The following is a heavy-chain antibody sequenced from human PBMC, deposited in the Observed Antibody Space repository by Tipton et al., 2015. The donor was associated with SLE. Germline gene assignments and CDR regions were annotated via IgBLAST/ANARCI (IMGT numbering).Heavy chain of an antibody. V-gene: IGHV4-4*09. J-gene: IGHJ2*01. Sequence: TLSLTCTVSAGSISTFYWSWIRQPPGKGLEWIGYIYTSGITNYNPSLKSRVTMSVDTSKNQFSLKLSSVTAADTAVYYCARHGGVEMAPLVRWYFDLWGRGTLVTVSS. D-gene: IGHD3-16*01. CDR1: AGSISTFY. CDR2: IYTSGIT. CDR3: ARHGGVEMAPLVRWYFDL.